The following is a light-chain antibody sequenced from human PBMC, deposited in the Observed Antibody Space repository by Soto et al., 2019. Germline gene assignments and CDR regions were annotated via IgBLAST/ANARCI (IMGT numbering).Light chain of an antibody. CDR3: QEYPQWPRT. V-gene: IGKV3-15*01. Sequence: IGLTQSPAALSGTTGETATLTCRASKGIFYNLAWFQQRPGPPPRLLIYGASTRATSIPARFSGSGSGTEFTLTICSLRSEDSAVYYCQEYPQWPRTFCQGTNEDVK. CDR2: GAS. J-gene: IGKJ1*01. CDR1: KGIFYN.